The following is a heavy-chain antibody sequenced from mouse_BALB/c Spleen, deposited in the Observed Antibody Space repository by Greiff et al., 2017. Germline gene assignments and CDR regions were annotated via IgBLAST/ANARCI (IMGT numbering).Heavy chain of an antibody. Sequence: ESGPGLVKPSQSLSLTCTVTGYSITSDYAWNWIRQFPGNKLEWMGYISYSGSTSYNPSLKSRISITRDTSKNQFFLQLNSVTTEDTATYYCASYYRYLLFAYWGQGTLVTVSA. D-gene: IGHD2-14*01. V-gene: IGHV3-2*02. CDR3: ASYYRYLLFAY. J-gene: IGHJ3*01. CDR1: GYSITSDYA. CDR2: ISYSGST.